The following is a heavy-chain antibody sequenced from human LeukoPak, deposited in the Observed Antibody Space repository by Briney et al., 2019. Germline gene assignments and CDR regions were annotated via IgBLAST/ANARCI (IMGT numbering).Heavy chain of an antibody. CDR3: AVGERAYDFWSGYYDY. Sequence: PSETLSLTCTVSGGSISSSSYSWGWIRQPPGKGLEWIGSIYYSGSTYYNPFLKSRVTISVDTSKNQFSLKLSSVTAADTAVYYCAVGERAYDFWSGYYDYWGQGTLVTVSS. J-gene: IGHJ4*02. CDR1: GGSISSSSYS. V-gene: IGHV4-39*01. D-gene: IGHD3-3*01. CDR2: IYYSGST.